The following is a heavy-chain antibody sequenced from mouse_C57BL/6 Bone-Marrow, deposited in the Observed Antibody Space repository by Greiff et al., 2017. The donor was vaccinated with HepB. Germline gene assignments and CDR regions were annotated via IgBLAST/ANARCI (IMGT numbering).Heavy chain of an antibody. J-gene: IGHJ2*01. V-gene: IGHV1-55*01. Sequence: VQLQQPGAELVKPGASVKMSCKASGYTFTSYWITWVKQRPGQGLEWIGDIYPGSGSTNYNEKFKSKATLTVDTSSSTAYMQLSSLTSEDSAVYYCATLGGYEGSRGYWGQGTTLTVSS. CDR1: GYTFTSYW. D-gene: IGHD1-1*01. CDR2: IYPGSGST. CDR3: ATLGGYEGSRGY.